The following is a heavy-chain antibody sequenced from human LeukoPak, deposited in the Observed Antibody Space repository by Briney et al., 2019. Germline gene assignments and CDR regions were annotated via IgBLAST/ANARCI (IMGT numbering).Heavy chain of an antibody. CDR1: GGTFSSYA. CDR3: ASRADTTDGREFDY. V-gene: IGHV1-69*13. D-gene: IGHD5-18*01. Sequence: SVKVSCKASGGTFSSYAISWVRQAPGQGLEWMGGIIPIFGTANYAQKFQGRVTITADESTSTAYMELSSLRSEDTAVYYCASRADTTDGREFDYWGQGTLVTVSS. CDR2: IIPIFGTA. J-gene: IGHJ4*02.